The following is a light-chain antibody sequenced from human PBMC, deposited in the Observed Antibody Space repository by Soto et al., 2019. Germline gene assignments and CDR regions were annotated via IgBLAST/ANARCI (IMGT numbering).Light chain of an antibody. CDR3: QQYDNLPLT. CDR1: QDISNY. CDR2: DAS. V-gene: IGKV1-33*01. J-gene: IGKJ4*01. Sequence: DVQMTQSPSSLSASVGDRVTITCHASQDISNYLNWYQQKPGKDPELQIYDASNWETGVQSRFSGNGSGTDFTFPISSLQPEDIATYYCQQYDNLPLTFGGGTKVEIK.